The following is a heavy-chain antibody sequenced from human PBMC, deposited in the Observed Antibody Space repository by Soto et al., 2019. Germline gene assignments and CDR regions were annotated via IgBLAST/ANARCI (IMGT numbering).Heavy chain of an antibody. Sequence: QAGGSLRLSCAASGFTFSSYGMHWVRQAPGKGLEWVAVIWYDGSNKYYADSVKGRFTISRDNSKNTLYLQMNSLRAEDTAVYYCARGIAAAGNNYYHYGMDVWGQGTTVTVSS. V-gene: IGHV3-33*01. J-gene: IGHJ6*02. CDR1: GFTFSSYG. D-gene: IGHD6-13*01. CDR3: ARGIAAAGNNYYHYGMDV. CDR2: IWYDGSNK.